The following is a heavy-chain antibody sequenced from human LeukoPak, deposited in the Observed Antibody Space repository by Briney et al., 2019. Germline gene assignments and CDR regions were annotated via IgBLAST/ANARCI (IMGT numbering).Heavy chain of an antibody. J-gene: IGHJ4*02. V-gene: IGHV3-30*02. Sequence: GGSLRLSCAASGFTFSTYGMHWVRQAPGKGLEWVAFIRYDGNNKYYADSVKGRFTISRDNSKNTLYLGMNSLRVGDTAVYYCARESTCVQLEGYFEYWGQGTLVTVTS. CDR1: GFTFSTYG. D-gene: IGHD5/OR15-5a*01. CDR2: IRYDGNNK. CDR3: ARESTCVQLEGYFEY.